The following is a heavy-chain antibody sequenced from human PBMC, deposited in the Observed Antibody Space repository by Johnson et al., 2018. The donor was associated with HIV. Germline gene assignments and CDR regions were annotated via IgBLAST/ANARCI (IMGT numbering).Heavy chain of an antibody. CDR3: ARDNTTFGGVIVPIGAFDI. Sequence: QVQLVESGGGLVQPGGSLRLSCAASGFTFSAYYMSWIRQAPGQGLAWVSYSSSSGSNIYFADSVKGRFTLSRYRSKNTLYLQMNSLRAEDTAVYYCARDNTTFGGVIVPIGAFDIWCQGTMVTVSS. CDR2: SSSSGSNI. J-gene: IGHJ3*02. CDR1: GFTFSAYY. D-gene: IGHD3-16*02. V-gene: IGHV3-11*04.